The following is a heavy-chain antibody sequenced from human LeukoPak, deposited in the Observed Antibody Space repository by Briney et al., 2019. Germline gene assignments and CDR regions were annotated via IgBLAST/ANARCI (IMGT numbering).Heavy chain of an antibody. V-gene: IGHV3-15*01. CDR3: VNDGFDF. CDR2: IKVKSEGETT. CDR1: GFTFSNAW. J-gene: IGHJ3*01. Sequence: GESLRLSCAASGFTFSNAWKGWVRQAPGKGLEWVGLIKVKSEGETTDYAAPVKGRFTISRDNAKNSLYLHMNSLRAEDTAVYYCVNDGFDFWGQGTMVTVSS.